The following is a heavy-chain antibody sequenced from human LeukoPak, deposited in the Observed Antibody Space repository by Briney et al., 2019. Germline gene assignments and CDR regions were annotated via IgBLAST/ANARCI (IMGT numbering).Heavy chain of an antibody. CDR2: INAGNGNT. CDR3: ARDSLYCSSTSCLSPFDY. V-gene: IGHV1-3*01. J-gene: IGHJ4*02. CDR1: GYTFTSYA. D-gene: IGHD2-2*01. Sequence: GASVKVSCKASGYTFTSYAMHWVRQAPGQRLEWMRWINAGNGNTKYSQKFQGRVTITRDTSASTAYMELSSLRSEDTAVYYCARDSLYCSSTSCLSPFDYWGQGTLVTVSS.